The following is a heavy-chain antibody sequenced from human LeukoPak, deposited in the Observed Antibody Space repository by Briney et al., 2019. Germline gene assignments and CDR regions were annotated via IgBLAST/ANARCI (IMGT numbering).Heavy chain of an antibody. CDR2: IYHSGST. V-gene: IGHV4-38-2*01. CDR3: ARGVMITFGGVIVHSHAFDV. CDR1: GYSISSGYY. J-gene: IGHJ3*01. Sequence: PSETLSLTCAVSGYSISSGYYWGRIRPPPGKGLEWIGIIYHSGSTYYNPSLKSRVTISVDTSKNQFSLKLSSVTAADTAVYYCARGVMITFGGVIVHSHAFDVWGQGTMVTVSS. D-gene: IGHD3-16*02.